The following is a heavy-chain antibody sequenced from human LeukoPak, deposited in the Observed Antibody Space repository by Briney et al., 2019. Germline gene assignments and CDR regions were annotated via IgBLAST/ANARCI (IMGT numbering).Heavy chain of an antibody. J-gene: IGHJ5*02. V-gene: IGHV3-21*01. CDR1: GFTFSSYS. CDR3: ARDFCSGGSCYTNWFDP. CDR2: VSSSSSYI. Sequence: GGSLRLSCAASGFTFSSYSMNWVRQAPGKGLEWVSSVSSSSSYIYYADSVKGRFTISRDNAKNSLYLQMNSLRAEDTAVYYCARDFCSGGSCYTNWFDPWGQGTLVTVSS. D-gene: IGHD2-15*01.